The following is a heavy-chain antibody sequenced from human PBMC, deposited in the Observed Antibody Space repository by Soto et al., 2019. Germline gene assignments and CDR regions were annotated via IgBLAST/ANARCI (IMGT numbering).Heavy chain of an antibody. D-gene: IGHD6-13*01. CDR3: ARDLVRSWSCMYFDY. J-gene: IGHJ4*02. V-gene: IGHV3-30-3*01. Sequence: QVQLVESGGGVVQPGRSLRLSCAASGFTFSSYAMHWVRQAPGKGLEWVAVISYDGSNKYYADSVKGRFTISRDNSKNTLYLQMNSLRAEDTAVYYCARDLVRSWSCMYFDYWGQGTLVTVSS. CDR2: ISYDGSNK. CDR1: GFTFSSYA.